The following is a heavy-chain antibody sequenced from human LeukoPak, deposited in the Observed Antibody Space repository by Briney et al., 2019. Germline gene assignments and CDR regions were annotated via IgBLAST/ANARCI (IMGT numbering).Heavy chain of an antibody. V-gene: IGHV4-4*02. Sequence: KPSGTLSLTCAVSGGSISSSNWWSWVRQPPGKGLEWIGEIYHSGSTNYNPSLKSRVTISVDKSKNQFSLKLSSVTAADTAVYYCARGRYYYDSSGYLPHFDYWGQGTLVTVSS. J-gene: IGHJ4*02. CDR3: ARGRYYYDSSGYLPHFDY. CDR2: IYHSGST. D-gene: IGHD3-22*01. CDR1: GGSISSSNW.